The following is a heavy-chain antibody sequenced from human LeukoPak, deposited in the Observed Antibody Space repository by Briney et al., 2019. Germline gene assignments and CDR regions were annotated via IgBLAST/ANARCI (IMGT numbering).Heavy chain of an antibody. D-gene: IGHD3-10*01. Sequence: GGSLRLSCVASGFTVSSNYVSWVRQAPGKGLEWVSIIYREGHTTCADSVKGRFTISRDNSKNTLYLQMSSLRTEDTAVYYCVGQFGNSGHTGWGQGTLVTVSS. J-gene: IGHJ4*02. CDR1: GFTVSSNY. V-gene: IGHV3-53*01. CDR3: VGQFGNSGHTG. CDR2: IYREGHT.